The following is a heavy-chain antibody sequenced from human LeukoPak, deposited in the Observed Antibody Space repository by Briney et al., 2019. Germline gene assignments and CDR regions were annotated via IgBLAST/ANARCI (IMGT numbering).Heavy chain of an antibody. V-gene: IGHV3-21*04. J-gene: IGHJ4*02. CDR3: ARDDYGAGSWNDY. CDR2: ISSSSSYI. D-gene: IGHD3-10*01. Sequence: GGSLRLSCAASGFTFSSYSMNWVRQAPGKGLEWVSSISSSSSYIYYADSVKGRFTISRDDAKNSLYLQMNSLRAEDTALYYCARDDYGAGSWNDYWGQGTLVTVSS. CDR1: GFTFSSYS.